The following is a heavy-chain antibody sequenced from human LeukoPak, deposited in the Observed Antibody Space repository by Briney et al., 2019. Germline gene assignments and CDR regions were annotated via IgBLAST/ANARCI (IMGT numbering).Heavy chain of an antibody. CDR2: IYYSGST. CDR1: GGSINSDY. V-gene: IGHV4-59*08. J-gene: IGHJ4*02. Sequence: KPSETLSLTCSVSGGSINSDYWSWIRQPPGKGLEWIGYIYYSGSTNYYPSLKSRVTISVDTSKNQFSLKLSSVTAADTAVYYCARGLSPRINMVRGVRPPFRGVFDYWGQGTLVTVSS. CDR3: ARGLSPRINMVRGVRPPFRGVFDY. D-gene: IGHD3-10*01.